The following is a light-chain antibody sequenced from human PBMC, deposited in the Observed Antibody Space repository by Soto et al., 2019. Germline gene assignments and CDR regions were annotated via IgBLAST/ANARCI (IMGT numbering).Light chain of an antibody. CDR1: QSVSSSY. Sequence: EIVLTQSPGTLSLSPWERATLSCRASQSVSSSYLTWDQQKPGQVPRLLMYAASSRATGIPDRFSGSGSGTDFTLTISRLEAEDFAVYYCQQSSSSPITFGQGTRLEIK. CDR3: QQSSSSPIT. J-gene: IGKJ5*01. V-gene: IGKV3-20*01. CDR2: AAS.